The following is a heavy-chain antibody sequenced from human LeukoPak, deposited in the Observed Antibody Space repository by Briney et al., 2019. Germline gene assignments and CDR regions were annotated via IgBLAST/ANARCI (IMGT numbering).Heavy chain of an antibody. CDR3: ARGVYIAASQYGY. V-gene: IGHV4-59*01. CDR2: IYYSGTT. Sequence: SETLSLTCTVSGGSISSYYWSWIRQPPGNGLEWIGYIYYSGTTNYNPSLKSRVTISVDTSKNQFSLKLSSVTGADTAVYYCARGVYIAASQYGYWGQGTLVTVSS. CDR1: GGSISSYY. J-gene: IGHJ4*02. D-gene: IGHD6-13*01.